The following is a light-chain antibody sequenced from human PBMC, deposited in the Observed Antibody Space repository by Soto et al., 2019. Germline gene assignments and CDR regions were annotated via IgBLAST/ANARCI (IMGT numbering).Light chain of an antibody. J-gene: IGLJ1*01. V-gene: IGLV2-14*01. CDR2: DVT. CDR1: SSDVGGYNY. Sequence: QSVLTQPASVSGSPGQSITISCTGTSSDVGGYNYVSWYQQHPVKAPKLMIYDVTNRPSGVSDRFSGSKSGNTASLTISGLHAEDEADYYCSSYTSSSTPYVVGTGTKLTVL. CDR3: SSYTSSSTPYV.